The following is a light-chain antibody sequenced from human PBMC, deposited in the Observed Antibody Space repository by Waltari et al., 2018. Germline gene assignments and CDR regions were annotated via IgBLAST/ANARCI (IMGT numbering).Light chain of an antibody. CDR3: SSCSYAPTTTVI. V-gene: IGLV2-14*01. Sequence: QSALTQPASVSGSPGQSPTISCTGSHTDVGAYGEVSWYQHHPVKAPKLIIYEVTNRPSGISNRFSASKSDDTASLTISGLQAEDEATYYCSSCSYAPTTTVIFGGGTKVTVL. J-gene: IGLJ2*01. CDR2: EVT. CDR1: HTDVGAYGE.